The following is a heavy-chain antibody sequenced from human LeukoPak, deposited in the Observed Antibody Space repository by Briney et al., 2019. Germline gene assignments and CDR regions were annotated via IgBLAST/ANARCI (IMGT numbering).Heavy chain of an antibody. J-gene: IGHJ5*02. CDR1: GFTFSTYW. CDR2: IKWDGIET. D-gene: IGHD4-11*01. Sequence: PGGSLRLSCAASGFTFSTYWMTWVSQAPGKGLEWVANIKWDGIETYYVDSVKGRFAISRNNAKNSLYLQMNNLRDEDTAVYYCAKNHVTVPNGDWFGPWGQGTLVTVSS. CDR3: AKNHVTVPNGDWFGP. V-gene: IGHV3-7*01.